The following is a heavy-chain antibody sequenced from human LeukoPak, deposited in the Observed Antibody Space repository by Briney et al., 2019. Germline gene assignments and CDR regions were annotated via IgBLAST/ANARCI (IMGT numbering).Heavy chain of an antibody. D-gene: IGHD2-15*01. Sequence: ASVKVSCKASGYTFTSYDINWVRQATGQGLEWMGWMNPNSGNTGYAQKFQGRVTITRNTSISTAYMELSSLRSEDTAVYYCARAGHLLPPTDAFDIWGQGTMVTVSP. CDR2: MNPNSGNT. J-gene: IGHJ3*02. CDR3: ARAGHLLPPTDAFDI. V-gene: IGHV1-8*03. CDR1: GYTFTSYD.